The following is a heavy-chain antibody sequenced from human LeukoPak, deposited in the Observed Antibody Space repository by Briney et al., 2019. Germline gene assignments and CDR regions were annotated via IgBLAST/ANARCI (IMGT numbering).Heavy chain of an antibody. Sequence: ASVKVSFKASGYTLTELSMHWVRQAPGKGLEWMGGFDPEDGETIYAQKFQGRVTMTEDTSTDTAYMELSSLRSEDTAVYYCATDSSGSYYVEAFDIWGQGTMVTVSS. CDR3: ATDSSGSYYVEAFDI. CDR1: GYTLTELS. V-gene: IGHV1-24*01. D-gene: IGHD1-26*01. CDR2: FDPEDGET. J-gene: IGHJ3*02.